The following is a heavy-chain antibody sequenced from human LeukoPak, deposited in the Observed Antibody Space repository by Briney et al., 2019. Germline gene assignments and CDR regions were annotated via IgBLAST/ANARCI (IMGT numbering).Heavy chain of an antibody. V-gene: IGHV1-69*13. CDR2: IIPIFGTA. CDR1: GYTFTSYY. CDR3: ARGIEYSSFDY. J-gene: IGHJ4*02. D-gene: IGHD6-6*01. Sequence: PRASVKVSCKASGYTFTSYYMHWVRQAPGQGLEWMGGIIPIFGTANYAQKFQGRVTITADESTSTAYMELSSLRSEDTAVYYCARGIEYSSFDYWGQGTLVTVSS.